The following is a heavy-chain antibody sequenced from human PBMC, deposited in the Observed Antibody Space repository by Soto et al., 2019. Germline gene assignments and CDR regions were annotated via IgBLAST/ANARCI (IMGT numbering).Heavy chain of an antibody. Sequence: PGGSLRLSCAASGFIVSKNYMSWVRQAPGKGLEWVSVLYSGGTTYYADSVKGRFAISRDDSQNTLYLQMNSLRAEDTAVYYCARVSITGTTHYWGQGTLVTVSS. CDR3: ARVSITGTTHY. J-gene: IGHJ4*02. CDR2: LYSGGTT. CDR1: GFIVSKNY. D-gene: IGHD1-7*01. V-gene: IGHV3-53*01.